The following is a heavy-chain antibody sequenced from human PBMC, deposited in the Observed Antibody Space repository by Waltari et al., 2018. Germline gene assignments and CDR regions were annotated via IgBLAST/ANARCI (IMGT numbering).Heavy chain of an antibody. CDR3: ARGSGDLDI. V-gene: IGHV1-8*03. J-gene: IGHJ3*02. CDR1: GSSFRRSD. D-gene: IGHD2-21*01. CDR2: MNTNSGNT. Sequence: QVQLEQSGAEMVKPGASVWVSCKASGSSFRRSDISWVRQAPGQGLEWMGWMNTNSGNTGYAEKFQGRVTITRNTSINTAYMDLSGLRSEDTAVYYCARGSGDLDIWGQGTMVTVSS.